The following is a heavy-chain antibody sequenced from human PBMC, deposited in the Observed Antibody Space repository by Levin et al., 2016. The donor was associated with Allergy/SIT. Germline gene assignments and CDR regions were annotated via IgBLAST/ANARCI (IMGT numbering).Heavy chain of an antibody. Sequence: VRQMPGKGLEWVSSISSSSSYIYYADSVKGRFTISRDNAKNSLYLQMNSLRAEDTAVYYCVGTIQLWLGYKDWGQGTLVTVSS. V-gene: IGHV3-21*01. J-gene: IGHJ4*02. CDR2: ISSSSSYI. D-gene: IGHD5-18*01. CDR3: VGTIQLWLGYKD.